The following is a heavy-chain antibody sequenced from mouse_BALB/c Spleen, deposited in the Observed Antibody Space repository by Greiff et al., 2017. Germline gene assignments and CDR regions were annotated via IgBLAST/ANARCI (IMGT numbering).Heavy chain of an antibody. Sequence: EVKLEESGGGLVKPGGSLKLSCAASGFTFSDYYMYWVRQTPEKRLEWVATISDGGSYTYYPDSVKGRFTISRDNAKNNLYLQMSSLKSEDTAMYYCARGGNYVRYAMDYWGQGTSVTVSS. CDR3: ARGGNYVRYAMDY. CDR2: ISDGGSYT. CDR1: GFTFSDYY. J-gene: IGHJ4*01. V-gene: IGHV5-4*02. D-gene: IGHD2-1*01.